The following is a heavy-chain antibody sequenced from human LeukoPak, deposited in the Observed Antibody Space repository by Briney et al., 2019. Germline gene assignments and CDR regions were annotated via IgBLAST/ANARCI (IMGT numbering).Heavy chain of an antibody. D-gene: IGHD4-17*01. J-gene: IGHJ5*01. CDR3: ANPPTVTKTRFDS. CDR2: ISSNGGST. V-gene: IGHV3-64*01. Sequence: PGGSLRLSCAASGFTFSNYAMHWVRQAPGKGLEYVSAISSNGGSTYYANSVKGRFTISRDNSKNTLYLQMNSLRAEDTAVYYCANPPTVTKTRFDSWGQGTLVTVSS. CDR1: GFTFSNYA.